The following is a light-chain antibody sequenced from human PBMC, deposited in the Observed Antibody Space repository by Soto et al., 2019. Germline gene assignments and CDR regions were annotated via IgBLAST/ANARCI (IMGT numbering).Light chain of an antibody. CDR2: EGS. CDR3: CSYADGNDFGVE. Sequence: QSALTQPASVSGSPGQSITISCTGTRSDFGSYNLVSWYQVHPDKAPKLIIYEGSKRPSRVSDRFSGSGSGNTASLTISGLQAEDEADYYCCSYADGNDFGVEFGRGTKLTVL. J-gene: IGLJ2*01. V-gene: IGLV2-23*03. CDR1: RSDFGSYNL.